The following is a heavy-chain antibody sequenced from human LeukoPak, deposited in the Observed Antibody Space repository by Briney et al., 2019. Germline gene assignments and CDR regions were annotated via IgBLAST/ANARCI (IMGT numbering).Heavy chain of an antibody. J-gene: IGHJ4*02. V-gene: IGHV1-18*01. CDR2: ISGYNDNT. D-gene: IGHD6-6*01. CDR1: GYVFTSYG. Sequence: ASVKVSCRASGYVFTSYGINWVRQAPGQGLEWMGWISGYNDNTNYVQKFRGRVNMTTDTSTNTAHMEVGSLKSDDTAVYYCARGGRKYSSASDYWGQGTLVTVSS. CDR3: ARGGRKYSSASDY.